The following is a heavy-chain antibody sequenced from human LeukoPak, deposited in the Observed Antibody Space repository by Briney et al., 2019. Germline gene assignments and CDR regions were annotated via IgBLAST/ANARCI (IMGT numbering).Heavy chain of an antibody. D-gene: IGHD6-13*01. V-gene: IGHV1-24*01. CDR2: FDPEDGET. CDR3: AANEHSGYSNLYGMDV. CDR1: GYTFTNYG. J-gene: IGHJ6*02. Sequence: AASVKVSCKASGYTFTNYGISWVRQAPGQGLEWMGGFDPEDGETIYAQKFQGRVTMTEDTSTDTAYMELSSLRSEDTAVYYCAANEHSGYSNLYGMDVWGQGTTVTVSS.